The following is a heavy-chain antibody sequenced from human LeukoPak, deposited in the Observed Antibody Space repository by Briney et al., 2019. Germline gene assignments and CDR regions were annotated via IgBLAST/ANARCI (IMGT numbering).Heavy chain of an antibody. CDR3: TMTTVTSGAFDI. Sequence: SETLSLTCAVYGGSFSGYYWSWIRQPPGKGLEWIGYIYHSGSTYYNPSLKSRVTISVDRSKNQFSLKLSSVTAADTAVYYCTMTTVTSGAFDIWGQGTMVTVSS. J-gene: IGHJ3*02. D-gene: IGHD4-17*01. CDR2: IYHSGST. CDR1: GGSFSGYY. V-gene: IGHV4-34*03.